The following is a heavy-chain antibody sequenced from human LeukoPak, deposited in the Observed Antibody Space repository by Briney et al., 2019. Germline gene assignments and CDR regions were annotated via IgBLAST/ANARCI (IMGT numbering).Heavy chain of an antibody. CDR1: GYTFTGYY. D-gene: IGHD5-18*01. J-gene: IGHJ4*02. V-gene: IGHV1-2*02. Sequence: ASVKVSCKASGYTFTGYYMHWVRQAPGQGLEWMGWINPNSGGTNYAQKFQGRVTMTRDTSISTAYMELSRLRSDDTAVYYCARADTWIQLWSPLDYWGQGTLVTVSS. CDR2: INPNSGGT. CDR3: ARADTWIQLWSPLDY.